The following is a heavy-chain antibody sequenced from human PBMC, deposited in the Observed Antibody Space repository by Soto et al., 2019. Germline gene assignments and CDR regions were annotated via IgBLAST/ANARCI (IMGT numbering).Heavy chain of an antibody. J-gene: IGHJ4*02. CDR1: GGSISSSNW. CDR2: IYHSGSS. Sequence: QVQLQESGPGLVKPSGTLSLTCAVSGGSISSSNWWSWVRQPPGKGLEWIGEIYHSGSSNYNTSLTSRVTMSVDKSKNQFSLKLGSVTAADTAVYYCASNSHMAAELSGDFDYWGQGTLVTVSS. CDR3: ASNSHMAAELSGDFDY. D-gene: IGHD6-13*01. V-gene: IGHV4-4*02.